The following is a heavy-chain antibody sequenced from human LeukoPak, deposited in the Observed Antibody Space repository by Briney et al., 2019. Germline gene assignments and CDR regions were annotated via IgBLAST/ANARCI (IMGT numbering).Heavy chain of an antibody. CDR2: IYYSGST. Sequence: PSETLSLTCTVSGGSISSGSYYWSWIRQPPGKGLEWIGSIYYSGSTYYNPSLKSRVTISVDTSKNQFSLKLSSVTAADTAVYYCARVSIAVAGTFDYWGQGTLVTVSS. V-gene: IGHV4-39*07. J-gene: IGHJ4*02. CDR1: GGSISSGSYY. D-gene: IGHD6-19*01. CDR3: ARVSIAVAGTFDY.